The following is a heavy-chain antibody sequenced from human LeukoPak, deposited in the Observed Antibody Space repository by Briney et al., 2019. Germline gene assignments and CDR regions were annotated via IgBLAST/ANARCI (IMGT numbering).Heavy chain of an antibody. CDR2: IYYSGST. CDR3: ARTLPHDTTPFDY. V-gene: IGHV4-30-4*08. D-gene: IGHD1-1*01. J-gene: IGHJ4*02. Sequence: SETLSLTCTVSGGSISSGDYYWSWIRQPPGKGLEWIGYIYYSGSTYYNPSLKSRVIISVDTSKNQFSLKLSSVTAADTAVYYCARTLPHDTTPFDYWGQGTLVTVSS. CDR1: GGSISSGDYY.